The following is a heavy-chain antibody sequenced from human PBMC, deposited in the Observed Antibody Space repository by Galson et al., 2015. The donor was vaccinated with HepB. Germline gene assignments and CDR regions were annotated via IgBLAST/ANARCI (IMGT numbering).Heavy chain of an antibody. CDR2: IKQDGSGK. J-gene: IGHJ4*02. Sequence: SLRLSCAASRLVISRSWMSWVRQAPGKGLVWVANIKQDGSGKYYVDSVKGRFTISRDNAKNSLYLQMNSLRAEDTAVYYCYAGHYFDSWGQGTLVTVSS. CDR3: YAGHYFDS. V-gene: IGHV3-7*01. CDR1: RLVISRSW.